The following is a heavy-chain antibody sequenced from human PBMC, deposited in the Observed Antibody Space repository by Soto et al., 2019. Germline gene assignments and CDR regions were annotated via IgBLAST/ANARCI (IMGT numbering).Heavy chain of an antibody. D-gene: IGHD2-2*01. CDR1: GFTFSSYW. CDR3: ARGRLGYCSSTSCSESAFDI. Sequence: VQLVESGGGLVQPGGSLRLSCAASGFTFSSYWMHWVRQAPGKGLVWVSRINSDGSSTSYADSVKGRFTISRDNAKNTLYLQMNSLRAEDTAVYYCARGRLGYCSSTSCSESAFDIWGQGTMVTVSS. J-gene: IGHJ3*02. V-gene: IGHV3-74*01. CDR2: INSDGSST.